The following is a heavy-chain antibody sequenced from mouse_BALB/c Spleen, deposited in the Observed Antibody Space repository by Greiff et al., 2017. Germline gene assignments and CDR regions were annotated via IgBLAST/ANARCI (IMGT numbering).Heavy chain of an antibody. Sequence: EVNLVESGGGLVKPGGSLKLSCAASGFTFSDYYMYWVRQTPEKRLEWVATISDGGSYTYYPDSVKGRFTISRDNAKNNLYLQMSSLKSEDSAMYYCARDKPRFAYWGQGTLVTVSA. CDR1: GFTFSDYY. V-gene: IGHV5-4*02. CDR3: ARDKPRFAY. CDR2: ISDGGSYT. J-gene: IGHJ3*01.